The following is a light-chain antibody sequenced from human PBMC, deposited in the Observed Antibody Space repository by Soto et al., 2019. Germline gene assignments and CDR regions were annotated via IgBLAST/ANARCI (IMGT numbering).Light chain of an antibody. V-gene: IGKV1-5*03. CDR1: QGISSW. CDR2: KAS. CDR3: QQYNSYSAIT. J-gene: IGKJ5*01. Sequence: DIQMTQSPSTLSASVGDRVTITCRASQGISSWLAWYQQKPGKAPKLLIYKASSLESGVPSRFSGSGSGTEFTLTISSLQPDDFATYYCQQYNSYSAITFGQGTRLEIK.